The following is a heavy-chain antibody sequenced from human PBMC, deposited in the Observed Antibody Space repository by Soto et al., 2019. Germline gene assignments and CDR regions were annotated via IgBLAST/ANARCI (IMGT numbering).Heavy chain of an antibody. CDR1: GFTFSNFA. J-gene: IGHJ6*03. D-gene: IGHD2-2*01. CDR2: ITGSTGTT. V-gene: IGHV3-23*01. CDR3: AKDTSSSPYYMDV. Sequence: EVQVLESGGGSVQPGGSLRLSCAASGFTFSNFAMSWVRHAPGKGLEWVSEITGSTGTTYYADSVKGRFIISRDNSKNTVHLQTNSLRAEDTAVDYCAKDTSSSPYYMDVWGKGTTVTVSS.